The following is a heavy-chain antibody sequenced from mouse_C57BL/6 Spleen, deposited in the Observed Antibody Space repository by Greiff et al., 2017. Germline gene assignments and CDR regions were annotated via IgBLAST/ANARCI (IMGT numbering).Heavy chain of an antibody. V-gene: IGHV1-52*01. D-gene: IGHD2-3*01. CDR1: GYTFTSYW. CDR3: ARGYDGFAWFAY. Sequence: VQLKQPGAELVRPGSSVKLSCKASGYTFTSYWMHWVKQRPIQGLEWIGNIDPSDSETHYNQKFKDKATLTVDKSSSTAYMQLSSLTSEDSAVYYCARGYDGFAWFAYWGQGTLVTVSA. J-gene: IGHJ3*01. CDR2: IDPSDSET.